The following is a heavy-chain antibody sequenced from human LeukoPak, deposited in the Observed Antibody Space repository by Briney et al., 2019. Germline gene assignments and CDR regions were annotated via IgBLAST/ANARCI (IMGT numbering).Heavy chain of an antibody. CDR2: ISGSGGST. CDR1: GFTFSSYA. J-gene: IGHJ4*02. Sequence: PGGSLRLSCAASGFTFSSYAMSWVRQAPGKGLEWVSGISGSGGSTYYADSVKGRFTIFRDNSKNTLYLQMNSLRAEDTAVYYCAKAPHSSSWYGVYFDYWGQGTLVTVSS. D-gene: IGHD6-13*01. CDR3: AKAPHSSSWYGVYFDY. V-gene: IGHV3-23*01.